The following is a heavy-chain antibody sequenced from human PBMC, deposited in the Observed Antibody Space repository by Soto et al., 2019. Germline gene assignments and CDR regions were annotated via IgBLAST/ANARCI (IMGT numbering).Heavy chain of an antibody. D-gene: IGHD1-26*01. CDR3: GRGRSGQIVVFF. CDR2: IGPETGAT. J-gene: IGHJ4*02. V-gene: IGHV1-2*02. Sequence: ASVKVSCKASGYTFTGHYIHWVRQAPEQGPEWMGEIGPETGATRYAQKFQGRVTMTRDMSITTVYMELNNLSPDDTAVYYCGRGRSGQIVVFFWGQGTPVTVSS. CDR1: GYTFTGHY.